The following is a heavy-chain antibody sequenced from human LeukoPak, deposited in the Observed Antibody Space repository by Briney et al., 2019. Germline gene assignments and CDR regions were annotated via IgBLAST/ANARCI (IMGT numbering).Heavy chain of an antibody. CDR2: IRYDGRNK. Sequence: GGSLRLSCAASGFTFSSYGMHWVRQAPGKGLEWVAFIRYDGRNKYYADSVKGRFTISRDNSKNTLYLQMNSLRAEDTAVYYCAKDGSTTPYYYYYMDVWGKGTTVTISS. V-gene: IGHV3-30*02. D-gene: IGHD2-2*01. CDR3: AKDGSTTPYYYYYMDV. J-gene: IGHJ6*03. CDR1: GFTFSSYG.